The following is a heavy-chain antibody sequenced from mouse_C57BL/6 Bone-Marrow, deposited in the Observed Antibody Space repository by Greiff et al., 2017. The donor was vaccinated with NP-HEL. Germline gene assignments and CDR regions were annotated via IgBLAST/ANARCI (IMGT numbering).Heavy chain of an antibody. CDR2: ISNLAYSI. CDR1: GFTFSDYG. CDR3: ARRGYSNYEGYFDV. Sequence: EVMLVESGGGLVQPGGSLKLSCAASGFTFSDYGMAWVRQAPRKGPEWVAFISNLAYSIYYADTVTGRFTISRENAKNTLYLEMSSLRSEDTAMYYCARRGYSNYEGYFDVWGTGTTVTVSS. J-gene: IGHJ1*03. D-gene: IGHD2-5*01. V-gene: IGHV5-15*01.